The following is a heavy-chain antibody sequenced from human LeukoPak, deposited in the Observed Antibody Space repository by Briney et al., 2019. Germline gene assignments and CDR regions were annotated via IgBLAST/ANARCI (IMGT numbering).Heavy chain of an antibody. V-gene: IGHV4-39*07. CDR1: GGSISSSSYY. CDR2: IYYSGST. J-gene: IGHJ5*02. D-gene: IGHD2-8*01. CDR3: ARAVADDCTNGVCYRFGLLCWFDP. Sequence: SETLSLTCTVSGGSISSSSYYWGWIRQPPGKGLEWIGSIYYSGSTYYNPSLKSRVTISVDTSKNQFSLKLSSVTAADTAVYYCARAVADDCTNGVCYRFGLLCWFDPWGQGTLVTVSS.